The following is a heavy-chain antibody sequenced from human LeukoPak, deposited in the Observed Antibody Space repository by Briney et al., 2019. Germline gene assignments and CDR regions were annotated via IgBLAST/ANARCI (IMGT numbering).Heavy chain of an antibody. D-gene: IGHD2-2*01. V-gene: IGHV4-4*02. CDR2: INHSGST. CDR3: ASDNSTSAFDI. J-gene: IGHJ3*02. CDR1: GGSISSSNW. Sequence: PSETLSLTCAVSGGSISSSNWWSWVRQPPGKGLEWIGEINHSGSTNYNPSLKSRVTISVDTSKNQFSLKLSSVTAADTAVYYCASDNSTSAFDIWGQGTMVTVSS.